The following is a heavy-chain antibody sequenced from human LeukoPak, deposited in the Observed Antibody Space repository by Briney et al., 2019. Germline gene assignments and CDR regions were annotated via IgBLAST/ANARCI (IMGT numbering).Heavy chain of an antibody. Sequence: SETLSLTCNVSGGSITTYYWNWIRQPPGKGLKWIGYIYYSGRTNYNPSLKSRVTISVDTSKNQFSLKLSSVTAADTAMYFCARSPTGEYFQHWGQGTLVTVSS. CDR2: IYYSGRT. CDR1: GGSITTYY. CDR3: ARSPTGEYFQH. V-gene: IGHV4-59*08. J-gene: IGHJ1*01. D-gene: IGHD1-14*01.